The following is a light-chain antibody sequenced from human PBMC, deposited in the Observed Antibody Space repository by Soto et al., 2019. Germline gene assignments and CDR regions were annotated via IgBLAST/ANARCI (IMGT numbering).Light chain of an antibody. Sequence: LAQPPSVSGSPGQSVTISCTGTSSDVGDYNHVSWYQQSPGTVPKLIIYEVSSRPSGVPDRFSGSKSGNTASLTISGLQAEDEADYYCNLYTSSNTYVFGTGTKVTVL. V-gene: IGLV2-18*01. CDR2: EVS. J-gene: IGLJ1*01. CDR3: NLYTSSNTYV. CDR1: SSDVGDYNH.